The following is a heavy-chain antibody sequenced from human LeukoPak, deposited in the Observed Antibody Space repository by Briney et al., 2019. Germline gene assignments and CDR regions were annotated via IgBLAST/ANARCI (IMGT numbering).Heavy chain of an antibody. Sequence: PGGSLRLSCAASGFTFSSYWMSWVRQAPGKGLEWVANIKQDGSEKYYVDPVKGRFTISRDNAKNSLYLQMNSLRAEDTAVYYCARERWDYYDSSGYLNWFGPWGQGTLVTVSS. D-gene: IGHD3-22*01. V-gene: IGHV3-7*01. CDR2: IKQDGSEK. J-gene: IGHJ5*02. CDR1: GFTFSSYW. CDR3: ARERWDYYDSSGYLNWFGP.